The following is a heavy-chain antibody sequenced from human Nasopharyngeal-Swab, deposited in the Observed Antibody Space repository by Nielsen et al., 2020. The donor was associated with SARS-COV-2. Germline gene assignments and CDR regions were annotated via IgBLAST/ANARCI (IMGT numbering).Heavy chain of an antibody. Sequence: WVRQAPGQGLEWMGGIIPIFGTANYAQKLQGRITMTTDTSTSTAYMELRSLRSDDTAVYYCARAQAAKDSRGHNYYYYYGMDVWGQGTTVTVSS. J-gene: IGHJ6*02. CDR2: IIPIFGTA. V-gene: IGHV1-69*05. D-gene: IGHD6-13*01. CDR3: ARAQAAKDSRGHNYYYYYGMDV.